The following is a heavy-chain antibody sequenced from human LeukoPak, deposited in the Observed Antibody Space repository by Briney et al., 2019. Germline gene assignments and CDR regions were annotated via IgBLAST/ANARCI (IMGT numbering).Heavy chain of an antibody. CDR1: GGSFSGYY. CDR3: ARHGGYYFDY. V-gene: IGHV4-34*01. J-gene: IGHJ4*02. CDR2: IDPSGGT. Sequence: SETLSLTCVVYGGSFSGYYWSWIRQPPGKGLEWIGQIDPSGGTNYNPSLKSRVTISGDTSKNQFSLKLSSVTAADTAVYYCARHGGYYFDYWGQGTLVTVSS. D-gene: IGHD3-16*01.